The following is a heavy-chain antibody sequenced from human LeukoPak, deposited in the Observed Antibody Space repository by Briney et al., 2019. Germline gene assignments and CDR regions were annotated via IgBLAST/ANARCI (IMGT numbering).Heavy chain of an antibody. V-gene: IGHV3-48*03. CDR3: ARDSESGWSDY. J-gene: IGHJ4*02. D-gene: IGHD6-19*01. Sequence: GSLSLSCAASGFTFSSYEMNWVRRAPGKGLAWVSYISSSGSTIYYADSVKGRFTISRDNAKNSLYLQMNSLRAEDTAVYYCARDSESGWSDYWGQGTLVTVSS. CDR1: GFTFSSYE. CDR2: ISSSGSTI.